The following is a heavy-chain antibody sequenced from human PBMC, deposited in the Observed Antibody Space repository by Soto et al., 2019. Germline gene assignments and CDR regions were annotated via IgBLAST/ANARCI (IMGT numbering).Heavy chain of an antibody. D-gene: IGHD1-1*01. Sequence: QVQLVQSGAEVKKPGSSVKVSCKASGGTFSSYAISWVRQAPGQGLEWMGGIIPIFGTASYAQKFQDRFTITADESTSTAYMELSSLRSEDTAVYYCARAEKVQLVSFDYWGQGTLVAVSS. CDR2: IIPIFGTA. CDR1: GGTFSSYA. CDR3: ARAEKVQLVSFDY. V-gene: IGHV1-69*01. J-gene: IGHJ4*02.